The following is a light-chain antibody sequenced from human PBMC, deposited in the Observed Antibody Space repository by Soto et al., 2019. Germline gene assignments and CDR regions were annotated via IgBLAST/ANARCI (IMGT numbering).Light chain of an antibody. V-gene: IGKV1-39*01. Sequence: DIHMAQSPPSLSASVGDRVTITCRASHNIVTYLNWYQQKAGKAPSLLIYEASHLQSGVPFRFFGSGSGTDFTLTISSLQPDDSATYYCQQYNGLPTWTFGQGTKVEMK. CDR1: HNIVTY. CDR3: QQYNGLPTWT. CDR2: EAS. J-gene: IGKJ1*01.